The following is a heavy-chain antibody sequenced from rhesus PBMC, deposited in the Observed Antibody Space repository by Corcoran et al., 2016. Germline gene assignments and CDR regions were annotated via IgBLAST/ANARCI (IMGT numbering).Heavy chain of an antibody. J-gene: IGHJ4*01. D-gene: IGHD6-25*01. CDR2: INVGGCRT. Sequence: EVQLVETGGGLVQPGGSLKLSCAASGFTFSSYGMSWVRQAPGKGLEWVSAINVGGCRTSYPASVSGRFTISRYNSLNPLSLQMTSLRAEATAVYYCAKGYSGSWNSLDYWGQVVLVTVSS. CDR3: AKGYSGSWNSLDY. V-gene: IGHV3S5*01. CDR1: GFTFSSYG.